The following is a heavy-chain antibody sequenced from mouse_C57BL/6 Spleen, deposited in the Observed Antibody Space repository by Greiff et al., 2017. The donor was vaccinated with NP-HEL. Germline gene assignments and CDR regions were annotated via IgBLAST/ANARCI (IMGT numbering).Heavy chain of an antibody. J-gene: IGHJ4*01. CDR1: GFTFSSYG. D-gene: IGHD2-1*01. Sequence: EVQLVESGGDLVKPGGSLKLSCAASGFTFSSYGMSWVRQTPDKRLEWVATISSGGSYTYYPDSVKGRFTISRDNAKNTLYLQMSSLKSEDTAMYYCARVYGNYGDYYAMDYWGQGTSVTVSS. CDR3: ARVYGNYGDYYAMDY. CDR2: ISSGGSYT. V-gene: IGHV5-6*01.